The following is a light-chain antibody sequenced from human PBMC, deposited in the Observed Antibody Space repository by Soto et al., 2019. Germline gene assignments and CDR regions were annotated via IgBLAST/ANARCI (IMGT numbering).Light chain of an antibody. CDR3: QQYGNGNSLRYS. Sequence: EIVLTQSPGTLSLSLGERATLSCRASQSVSSNYLAWYQQKPGQAPRLLIYGTSSRATGIPDRFSGSGSGTDFTLSISRLEPEDFAVYYCQQYGNGNSLRYSFGQGTRLEIK. CDR2: GTS. J-gene: IGKJ2*03. V-gene: IGKV3-20*01. CDR1: QSVSSNY.